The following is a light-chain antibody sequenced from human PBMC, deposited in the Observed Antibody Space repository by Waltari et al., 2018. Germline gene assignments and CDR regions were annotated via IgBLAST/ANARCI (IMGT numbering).Light chain of an antibody. CDR3: TSYTRSTTWV. CDR2: KVT. Sequence: QSALTQPASVSGSPGQSVTISCTGSSSDVAFYNHVSWYQQHPGKVPKLMIYKVTNRPSGFSMRFSGSKSGNTASLTISGLEAEDEADYYCTSYTRSTTWVFGGGTKLTVL. CDR1: SSDVAFYNH. J-gene: IGLJ3*02. V-gene: IGLV2-14*01.